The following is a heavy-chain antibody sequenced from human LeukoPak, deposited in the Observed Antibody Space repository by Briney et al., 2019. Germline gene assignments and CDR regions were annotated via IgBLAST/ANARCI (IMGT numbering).Heavy chain of an antibody. CDR2: IIPIFGTA. J-gene: IGHJ4*02. Sequence: SVKVSCKASGGTFSSYAISWVQQAPGQGREWMGGIIPIFGTANYAQKFQGRVTITADESTSTAYLELSSLRSEDTAVYYCARDGQASPADYWGQGTLVTVSS. CDR1: GGTFSSYA. V-gene: IGHV1-69*01. CDR3: ARDGQASPADY.